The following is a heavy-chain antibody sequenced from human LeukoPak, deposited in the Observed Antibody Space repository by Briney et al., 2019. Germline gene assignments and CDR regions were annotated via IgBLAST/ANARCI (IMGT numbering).Heavy chain of an antibody. CDR2: ISSSSSTI. CDR3: AREGCSSTSCYDYYYYYMDV. V-gene: IGHV3-48*01. J-gene: IGHJ6*03. CDR1: GFTFSSYS. D-gene: IGHD2-2*01. Sequence: GGSLRLSCAASGFTFSSYSMNWVRQAPGKGLEWVSYISSSSSTIYYADSVKGRFTIPRDNAKNSLYLQMNSLRAEDTAVYYCAREGCSSTSCYDYYYYYMDVWGKGTTVTVSS.